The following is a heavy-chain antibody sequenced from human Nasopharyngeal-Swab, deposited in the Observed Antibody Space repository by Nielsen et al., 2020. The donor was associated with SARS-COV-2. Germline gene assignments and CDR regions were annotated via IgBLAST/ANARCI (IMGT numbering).Heavy chain of an antibody. Sequence: GGSLRLSCAASGFTFSSYGMHWVRQAPGKGLEWVAVISYDGSNKYYADSVKGRFTISRDNSKNTLYLQMNSLRAEDTAVYYCAKDFGGSQPRGNFDYWGQGTLATVSS. CDR2: ISYDGSNK. V-gene: IGHV3-30*18. CDR1: GFTFSSYG. CDR3: AKDFGGSQPRGNFDY. J-gene: IGHJ4*02. D-gene: IGHD1-26*01.